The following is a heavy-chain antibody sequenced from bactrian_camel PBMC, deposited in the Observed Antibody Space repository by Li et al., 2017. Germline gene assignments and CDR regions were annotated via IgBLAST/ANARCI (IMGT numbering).Heavy chain of an antibody. D-gene: IGHD4*01. J-gene: IGHJ6*01. CDR2: IYTGDGST. CDR3: AAPDRYSDYELDS. CDR1: GFTFSSFH. Sequence: HVQLVESGGGSVQEGGSLRLSCEVSGFTFSSFHMSWVRQAPGKGLEWVSSIYTGDGSTNSADSVKGRFTISRDNAKNTVHLQMNSLKSEDTALYYCAAPDRYSDYELDSWGQGTQVTVS. V-gene: IGHV3-2*01.